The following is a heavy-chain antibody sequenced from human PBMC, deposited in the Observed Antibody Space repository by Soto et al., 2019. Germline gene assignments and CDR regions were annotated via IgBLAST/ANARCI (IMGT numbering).Heavy chain of an antibody. CDR3: AKDGDADTAMADY. J-gene: IGHJ4*02. V-gene: IGHV3-30*18. D-gene: IGHD5-18*01. CDR2: ISYDGSNK. CDR1: GFTFSSYG. Sequence: QVQLVESGGGVVQPGRSLRLSCAASGFTFSSYGMHWVRQAPGKGLEWVAVISYDGSNKYYADSVKGRFTISRDNSKNTLYLQMNSLRAEDTAVYYCAKDGDADTAMADYWGQGTLVTVSS.